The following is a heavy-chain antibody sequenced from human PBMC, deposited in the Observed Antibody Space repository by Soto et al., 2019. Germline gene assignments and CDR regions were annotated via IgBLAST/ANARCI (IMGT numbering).Heavy chain of an antibody. CDR2: ISAHNGNT. CDR3: ARGGYGDY. J-gene: IGHJ4*02. V-gene: IGHV1-18*01. Sequence: QVHLVQSGAEVKKPGASVKVSCKGSGYAFTTYGITWVRQAPGQGLEWMGWISAHNGNTNYAQKLQGRVTVTRDTSTSTGYMEMRGLRSDDTAVYYCARGGYGDYWGQGALVTVSS. CDR1: GYAFTTYG. D-gene: IGHD1-1*01.